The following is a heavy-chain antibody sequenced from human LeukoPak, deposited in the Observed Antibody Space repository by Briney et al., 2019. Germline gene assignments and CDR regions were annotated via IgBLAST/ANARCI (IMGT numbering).Heavy chain of an antibody. CDR1: GFTFSNYA. D-gene: IGHD5-24*01. CDR3: AMKAVPRPRLHDAFDF. V-gene: IGHV3-23*01. J-gene: IGHJ3*01. CDR2: ISGSASST. Sequence: PGGSLRLSCAASGFTFSNYAMSWVRQAPGKGLEWVSAISGSASSTYHADSVKGRFTISRDNSKNTLYLQMNSLRADDTAVYYCAMKAVPRPRLHDAFDFWGPGTVVSVSS.